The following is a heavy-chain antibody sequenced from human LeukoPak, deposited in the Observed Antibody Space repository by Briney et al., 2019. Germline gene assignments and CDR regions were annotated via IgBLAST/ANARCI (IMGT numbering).Heavy chain of an antibody. V-gene: IGHV3-11*01. J-gene: IGHJ3*02. Sequence: GGSLRLSCAASGFTFSDYYMSWIRQAPGKGLEWVPYISSSGSIIYYADSVKGRFTISRDNAKNSLYLQMNSLRAEDTAVYYCARGQVTAVTGLASFDIWGQGTMVTVSS. CDR2: ISSSGSII. D-gene: IGHD4-17*01. CDR3: ARGQVTAVTGLASFDI. CDR1: GFTFSDYY.